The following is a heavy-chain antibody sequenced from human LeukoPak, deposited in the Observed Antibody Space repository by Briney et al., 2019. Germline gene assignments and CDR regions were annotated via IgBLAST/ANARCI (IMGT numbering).Heavy chain of an antibody. J-gene: IGHJ4*02. Sequence: GASVKVSCKASGYTFTRYYMHWVRQAPGQGLEWMGRINPNGGGTNYAQKFQGRVTMTRDTSISTAYMDLSRLRSDDTAVYYCARGARVDTAITDLDYWGQGSLVTVSS. V-gene: IGHV1-2*06. D-gene: IGHD5-18*01. CDR3: ARGARVDTAITDLDY. CDR1: GYTFTRYY. CDR2: INPNGGGT.